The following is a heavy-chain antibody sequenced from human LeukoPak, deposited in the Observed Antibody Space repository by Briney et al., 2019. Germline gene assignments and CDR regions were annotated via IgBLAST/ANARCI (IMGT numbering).Heavy chain of an antibody. D-gene: IGHD6-19*01. CDR2: LDPEAGGT. J-gene: IGHJ3*02. Sequence: ASVKVSCKVSGYTLTDLSMHWVRQTPGSGPEWMGGLDPEAGGTVYAQKFQGRVTMTDDTSTDTAYMELSSLRSEDTAVYYCAADSRRSSGWFLPDRFDIWGQGTKVTVSS. CDR1: GYTLTDLS. CDR3: AADSRRSSGWFLPDRFDI. V-gene: IGHV1-24*01.